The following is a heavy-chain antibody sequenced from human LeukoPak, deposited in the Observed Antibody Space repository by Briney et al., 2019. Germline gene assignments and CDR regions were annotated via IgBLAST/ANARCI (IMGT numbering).Heavy chain of an antibody. CDR3: AKDSAYYYDSSGYWPDY. CDR2: ISYDGSNK. Sequence: PGRSLRLSCAASGFTFSSYGMHWVRQAPGKGLEGVAVISYDGSNKYYADSVKGRFTISRDNSKNTLYLQMNSLRAEDTAVYYCAKDSAYYYDSSGYWPDYWGQGTLVTVSS. J-gene: IGHJ4*02. CDR1: GFTFSSYG. D-gene: IGHD3-22*01. V-gene: IGHV3-30*18.